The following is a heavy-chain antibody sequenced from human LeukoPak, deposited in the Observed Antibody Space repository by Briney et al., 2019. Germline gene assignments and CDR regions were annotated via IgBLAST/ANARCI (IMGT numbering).Heavy chain of an antibody. CDR3: ARTTEGGYSYGYFYYYYMDV. CDR1: GGSISSSSYY. V-gene: IGHV4-39*07. Sequence: SETLSLTCTVSGGSISSSSYYWGWIRQPPGKGREWFGRIYYSGSTYYKPSLNSRSTISVDKSKNQLSLKLSAVPAADTAVYYCARTTEGGYSYGYFYYYYMDVWGKGTTVTISS. CDR2: IYYSGST. J-gene: IGHJ6*03. D-gene: IGHD5-18*01.